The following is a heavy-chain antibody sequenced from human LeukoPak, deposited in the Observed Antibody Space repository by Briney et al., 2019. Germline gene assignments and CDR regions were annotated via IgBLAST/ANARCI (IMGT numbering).Heavy chain of an antibody. Sequence: TGGSLRLSCAASGFTFSSYEMNWVRQAPGKGLEWVSYISSSGSTIYYADSVKGRFTISRDNAKNSLYLQMNSLRAEDTAVYYCARERRNYYDSSGYYNGFDYWGQGTLVTVSS. J-gene: IGHJ4*02. CDR3: ARERRNYYDSSGYYNGFDY. D-gene: IGHD3-22*01. V-gene: IGHV3-48*03. CDR2: ISSSGSTI. CDR1: GFTFSSYE.